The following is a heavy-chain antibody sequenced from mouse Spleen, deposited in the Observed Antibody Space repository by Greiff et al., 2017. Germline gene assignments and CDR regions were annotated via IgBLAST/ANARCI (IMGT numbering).Heavy chain of an antibody. V-gene: IGHV3-1*01. CDR1: GYSITSGYD. J-gene: IGHJ2*01. CDR2: ISYSGST. CDR3: ARDRGSYYYDGSYPFDY. D-gene: IGHD1-1*01. Sequence: EVHLVESGPGMVKPSQSLSLTCTVTGYSITSGYDWHWIRHFPGNKLEWMGYISYSGSTNYNPSLKSRISITHDTSKNHFFLKLNSVTTEDTATYYCARDRGSYYYDGSYPFDYWGQGTTLTVSS.